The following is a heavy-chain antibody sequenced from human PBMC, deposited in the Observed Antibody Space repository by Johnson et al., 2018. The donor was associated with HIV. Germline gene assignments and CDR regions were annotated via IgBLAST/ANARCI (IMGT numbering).Heavy chain of an antibody. V-gene: IGHV3-33*08. CDR3: ARDYSNPPHAFDI. CDR1: GFTFSSYG. J-gene: IGHJ3*02. D-gene: IGHD4-11*01. CDR2: IWYDGSNQ. Sequence: QVQLVESGGGLVQPGGSLRLSCAASGFTFSSYGMHWVRQAPGKGLEWVAVIWYDGSNQYYADSVKGRFTISRDNSKNTLYLQMNSLRAEDTAVYYCARDYSNPPHAFDIWGQGTMVTVSS.